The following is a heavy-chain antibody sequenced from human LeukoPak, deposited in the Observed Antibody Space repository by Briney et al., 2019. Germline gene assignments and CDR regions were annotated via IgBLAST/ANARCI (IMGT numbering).Heavy chain of an antibody. CDR1: GFSFNNYG. V-gene: IGHV3-30*02. D-gene: IGHD3-3*01. CDR2: IRYDGSDE. J-gene: IGHJ4*02. Sequence: PGGSLRLSCAASGFSFNNYGMHWVRQAPGRGLEWVAFIRYDGSDEYYADSVNGRFTISIDNSKNTLYLQMNSLRAEDTAVYYCTRAPYIDARSGYSFDYWGQGTLVTVSS. CDR3: TRAPYIDARSGYSFDY.